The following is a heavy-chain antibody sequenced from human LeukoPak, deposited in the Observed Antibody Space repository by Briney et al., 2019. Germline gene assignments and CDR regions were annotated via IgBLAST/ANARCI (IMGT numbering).Heavy chain of an antibody. J-gene: IGHJ4*02. CDR1: GYTFTSYA. D-gene: IGHD6-19*01. Sequence: GASVKVSCKSSGYTFTSYAFSWVRQAPGQGLEWMGWISAYNGNTNYAQKLQGRVTMTTDTSTTTAYMELRSLRSGDTAVYYCARDKSGLAVAGSNFDYWGQGTLVTVSS. V-gene: IGHV1-18*01. CDR3: ARDKSGLAVAGSNFDY. CDR2: ISAYNGNT.